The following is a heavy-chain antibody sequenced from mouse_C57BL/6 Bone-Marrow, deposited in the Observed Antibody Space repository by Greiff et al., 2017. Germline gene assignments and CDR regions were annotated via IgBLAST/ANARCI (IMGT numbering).Heavy chain of an antibody. CDR1: GYTFTDYE. CDR3: TISIYYYGSSPLGDY. CDR2: IDPETGGT. D-gene: IGHD1-1*01. J-gene: IGHJ2*01. V-gene: IGHV1-15*01. Sequence: VQLQQSGAELVRPGASVTLSCKASGYTFTDYEMHWVKQTPVHGLEWIGAIDPETGGTAYNQKFKGKAILTADKSSSTAYMELRSLTSEDSAVYYCTISIYYYGSSPLGDYWGHGTTLTVSS.